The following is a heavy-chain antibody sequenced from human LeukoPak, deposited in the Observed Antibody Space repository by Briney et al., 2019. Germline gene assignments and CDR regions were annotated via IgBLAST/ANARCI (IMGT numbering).Heavy chain of an antibody. CDR1: GFTFSNYN. D-gene: IGHD3-3*01. CDR3: ARDTIYDFWSGYLDY. Sequence: AGGSLRLSCAASGFTFSNYNMNWVRQDPGKGLEWVSYITSSRSTIYYADSVKGRFTISRDNVKNSLYLQMNSLRAEDTAVYYCARDTIYDFWSGYLDYWGQGTLVTVSS. CDR2: ITSSRSTI. J-gene: IGHJ4*02. V-gene: IGHV3-48*01.